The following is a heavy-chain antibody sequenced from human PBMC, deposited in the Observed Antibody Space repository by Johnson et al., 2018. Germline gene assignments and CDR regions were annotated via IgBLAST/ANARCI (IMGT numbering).Heavy chain of an antibody. Sequence: EVQLVESGGGLVQPGESLRLSCAASGFTFDNDDINWVRQAPGKGLDWVSGIGGSAGHTHYADSVMGRFTISRDSAKKTVYLQMNSLRAEDTAVYYCAKVNGYSRSGHYWGQGTLVTVSS. CDR2: IGGSAGHT. J-gene: IGHJ4*02. CDR3: AKVNGYSRSGHY. V-gene: IGHV3-23*04. D-gene: IGHD3-3*01. CDR1: GFTFDNDD.